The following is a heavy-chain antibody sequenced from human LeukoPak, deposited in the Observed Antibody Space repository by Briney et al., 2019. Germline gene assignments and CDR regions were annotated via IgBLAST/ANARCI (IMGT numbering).Heavy chain of an antibody. CDR2: ISGSGGST. CDR3: ARDWEYSGYDSADY. J-gene: IGHJ4*02. Sequence: PGGSLRLSCAASGFTFSSYSMNWVRQAPGKGLEWVSAISGSGGSTYYADSVKGRFTISRDNSKNTLYLQMNSLRAEDTAVYYCARDWEYSGYDSADYWGQGTLVTVSS. CDR1: GFTFSSYS. D-gene: IGHD5-12*01. V-gene: IGHV3-23*01.